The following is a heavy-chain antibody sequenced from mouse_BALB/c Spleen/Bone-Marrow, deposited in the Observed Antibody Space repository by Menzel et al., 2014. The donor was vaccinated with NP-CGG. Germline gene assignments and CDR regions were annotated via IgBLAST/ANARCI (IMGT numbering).Heavy chain of an antibody. J-gene: IGHJ2*01. CDR1: GFTFSSFG. CDR3: ARSRLRGYYFDY. CDR2: ISSGSSTI. V-gene: IGHV5-17*02. Sequence: EVQLVESGGGLVQPGGSRKLSCAASGFTFSSFGMHWVRQAPEKGLEWVAYISSGSSTIYYADTLKGRFTISRANPKNTLFLQMTSLRSEDTAMYYCARSRLRGYYFDYWGQGTTLTVSS. D-gene: IGHD3-2*02.